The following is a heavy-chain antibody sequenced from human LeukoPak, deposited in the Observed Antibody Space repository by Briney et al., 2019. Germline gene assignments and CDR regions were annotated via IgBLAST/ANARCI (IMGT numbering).Heavy chain of an antibody. V-gene: IGHV3-21*01. CDR2: ISSSSSYI. Sequence: GGSLRLSCAASGFTFSSYSMNWARQAPGKGLEWVSSISSSSSYIYYADSVKGRFTISRDNAKNSLYLQMNSLRAEDTAVYYCATALEQTHVDTAMVEGDYWGQGTLVTVSS. D-gene: IGHD5-18*01. J-gene: IGHJ4*02. CDR3: ATALEQTHVDTAMVEGDY. CDR1: GFTFSSYS.